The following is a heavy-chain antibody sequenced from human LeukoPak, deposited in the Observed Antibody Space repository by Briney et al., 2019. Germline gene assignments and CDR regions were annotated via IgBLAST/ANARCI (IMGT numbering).Heavy chain of an antibody. CDR3: ARVITAAGTDY. CDR1: GGSFSNYY. V-gene: IGHV4-34*01. D-gene: IGHD6-13*01. Sequence: PSETLSLTCAVYGGSFSNYYWSWIRQPPGKGLEWIGEINHSGNTNYNPSLKSRVTLSVDTSKNQFSLNLKSVTAADTAVYYCARVITAAGTDYWGQGTLVTVSS. CDR2: INHSGNT. J-gene: IGHJ4*02.